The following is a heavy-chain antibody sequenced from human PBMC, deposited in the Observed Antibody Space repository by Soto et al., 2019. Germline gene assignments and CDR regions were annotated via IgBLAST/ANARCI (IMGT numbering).Heavy chain of an antibody. Sequence: SETLSLTCTVSGDSISSYYWTWIRQPPGKGLEYIGYIYYSGRAYYNPSLKSRVTISVDTSKNQFSLKLSSVTAADTAVYYCARGHLGITTTGTWYDFDYWGQGTLVTVSS. CDR1: GDSISSYY. V-gene: IGHV4-59*01. CDR3: ARGHLGITTTGTWYDFDY. D-gene: IGHD2-15*01. J-gene: IGHJ4*02. CDR2: IYYSGRA.